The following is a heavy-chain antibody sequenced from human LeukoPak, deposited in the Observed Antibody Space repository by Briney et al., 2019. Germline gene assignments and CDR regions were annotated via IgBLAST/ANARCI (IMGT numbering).Heavy chain of an antibody. D-gene: IGHD3-3*01. CDR3: AREVEWLGPFDP. J-gene: IGHJ5*02. CDR1: GASVSSGGGY. V-gene: IGHV4-31*03. CDR2: IYYSGST. Sequence: SETLSLTCTVSGASVSSGGGYWNWIRQHPGKGLEWIGYIYYSGSTYYNPSLKSRVTISVDTSKNQFSLKLSSVTAADTAVYYCAREVEWLGPFDPWGQGTLVTVSS.